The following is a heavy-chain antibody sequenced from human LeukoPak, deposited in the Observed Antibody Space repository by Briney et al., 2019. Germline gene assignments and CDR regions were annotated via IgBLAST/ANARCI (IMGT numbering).Heavy chain of an antibody. D-gene: IGHD2-8*02. V-gene: IGHV4-39*01. J-gene: IGHJ4*02. CDR1: GDSISSSSYY. CDR2: IYYSGST. CDR3: ARHGGVGVIPDFDY. Sequence: SETLSLTCTVSGDSISSSSYYWGWIRQPPGKGLEWIGSIYYSGSTYYNPSLKSRVTMSVDTSKNQFSLKLSSVTAADTAVYYCARHGGVGVIPDFDYWGPGTLVAVSS.